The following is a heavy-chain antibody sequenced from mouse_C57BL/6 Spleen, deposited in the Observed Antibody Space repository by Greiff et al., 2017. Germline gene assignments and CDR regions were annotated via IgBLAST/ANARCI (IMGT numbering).Heavy chain of an antibody. J-gene: IGHJ1*03. CDR2: IYPGNSDT. CDR3: TRKGTRDWYFDV. V-gene: IGHV1-5*01. Sequence: LEWIGAIYPGNSDTSYNQKFKGKAKLTAVTSASTAYMELSSLTNEDSAVYYCTRKGTRDWYFDVWGTGTTVTVSS. D-gene: IGHD3-3*01.